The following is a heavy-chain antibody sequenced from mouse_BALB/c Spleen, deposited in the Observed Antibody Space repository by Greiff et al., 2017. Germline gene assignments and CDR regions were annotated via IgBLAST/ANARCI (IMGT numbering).Heavy chain of an antibody. CDR2: INPSTGYT. D-gene: IGHD1-1*01. J-gene: IGHJ4*01. CDR3: ARRGGSSYDAMDY. CDR1: GYTFTSYW. V-gene: IGHV1-7*01. Sequence: QVQLQQSGAELAKPGASVKMSCKASGYTFTSYWMHWVKQRPGQGLEWIGYINPSTGYTEYNQKFKDKATLTADKSSSTAYMQLSSLTSEDSAVYNCARRGGSSYDAMDYWGQGTSVTVSS.